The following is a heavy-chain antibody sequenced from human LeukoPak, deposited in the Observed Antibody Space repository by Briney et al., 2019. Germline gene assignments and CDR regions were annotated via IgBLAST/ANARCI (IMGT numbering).Heavy chain of an antibody. D-gene: IGHD3-10*02. CDR1: GYTFTSYN. CDR2: MNPNSGNT. CDR3: ARGPVEAVFGVSTED. Sequence: GASVKVSCKASGYTFTSYNINWVRQAIGQGLEWMGWMNPNSGNTGYAQKFQGRVSMTRDTSISTAYMELSSLRSEDTAVYYCARGPVEAVFGVSTEDWGQGTVVTVSS. J-gene: IGHJ4*02. V-gene: IGHV1-8*01.